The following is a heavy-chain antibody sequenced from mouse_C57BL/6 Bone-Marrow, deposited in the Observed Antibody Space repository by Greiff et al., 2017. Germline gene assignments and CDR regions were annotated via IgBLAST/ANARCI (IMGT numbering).Heavy chain of an antibody. Sequence: EVQLQESGGGLVQPGGSMKLSCVASGFTFSNYWMNWVRQSPEKGLEWVAQIRLKSDNYATHYAESVKGRFTISRDDSKSSVYLQMNNLRAEDTGIYYCTSWIFAYWGQGTLVTVSA. CDR1: GFTFSNYW. CDR2: IRLKSDNYAT. CDR3: TSWIFAY. V-gene: IGHV6-3*01. D-gene: IGHD3-1*01. J-gene: IGHJ3*01.